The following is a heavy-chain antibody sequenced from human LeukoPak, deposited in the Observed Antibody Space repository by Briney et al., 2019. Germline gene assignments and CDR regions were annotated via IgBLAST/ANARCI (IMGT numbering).Heavy chain of an antibody. V-gene: IGHV4-34*01. CDR1: GGSFGYY. Sequence: SETLSLTCAVYGGSFGYYWSWIRQPPGKGLEWIGEINHSGSTNYNPPLKSRVTISVDTSKNQFSLKLSSVTAADTAVYYCARGDLPDYYYYYMDVWGKGTTVTVSS. CDR2: INHSGST. CDR3: ARGDLPDYYYYYMDV. J-gene: IGHJ6*03.